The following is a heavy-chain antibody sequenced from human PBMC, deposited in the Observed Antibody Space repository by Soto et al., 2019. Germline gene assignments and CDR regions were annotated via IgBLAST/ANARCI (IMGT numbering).Heavy chain of an antibody. Sequence: ASVKVSCKASGYTFTSYGISWVRQAPGQGLEWIGWIIVDNGNTNYAQKFQGRVTITADESTSTAYMELSSLRSEDTAVYYCARGPRVVVPAAMRYGMDVWGQGTTVTVSS. J-gene: IGHJ6*02. V-gene: IGHV1-18*01. CDR1: GYTFTSYG. CDR2: IIVDNGNT. D-gene: IGHD2-2*01. CDR3: ARGPRVVVPAAMRYGMDV.